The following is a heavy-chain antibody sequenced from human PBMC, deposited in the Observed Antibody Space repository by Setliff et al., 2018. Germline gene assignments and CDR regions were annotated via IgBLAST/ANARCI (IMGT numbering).Heavy chain of an antibody. V-gene: IGHV1-18*01. Sequence: ASVKVSCKASGYTFTSSGITWVRQAPGQGLEWMGWISTYTGNTNYAQKLQGRITMTTDTSTSTAYMELRSLTSDDTAVYYCSRLDRYCTTTTCQRASGAEFWGQGTLVTVSS. CDR3: SRLDRYCTTTTCQRASGAEF. CDR2: ISTYTGNT. CDR1: GYTFTSSG. D-gene: IGHD2-8*01. J-gene: IGHJ4*02.